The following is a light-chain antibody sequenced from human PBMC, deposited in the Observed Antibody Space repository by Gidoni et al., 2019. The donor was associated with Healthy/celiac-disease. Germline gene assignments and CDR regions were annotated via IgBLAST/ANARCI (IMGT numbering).Light chain of an antibody. V-gene: IGKV3-20*01. CDR2: GAS. CDR1: QSVSSSY. Sequence: IVLTQSPGTLSLSPGERATLSCRASQSVSSSYLAWYQQKPGQAPRLLIYGASSRATGNPDRFSGSGSGTDLTLTISRLEPEDFAVDYCQQYGSSPPWTFGQGTKVEIK. J-gene: IGKJ1*01. CDR3: QQYGSSPPWT.